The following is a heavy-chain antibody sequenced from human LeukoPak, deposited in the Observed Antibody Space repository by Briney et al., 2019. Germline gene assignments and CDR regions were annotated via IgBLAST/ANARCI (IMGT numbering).Heavy chain of an antibody. J-gene: IGHJ6*02. D-gene: IGHD2-2*02. CDR1: GGSISSYY. Sequence: SETLSLTCTVSGGSISSYYWSWIRQPPGKGLEWIGYIYYSGSTNYNPSLKSRVTISVDTSMNQFSLKLSSVTAADTAVYYCAGYCSSTSCYRPYYYYGMDVWGQGTTVTVSS. CDR2: IYYSGST. CDR3: AGYCSSTSCYRPYYYYGMDV. V-gene: IGHV4-59*01.